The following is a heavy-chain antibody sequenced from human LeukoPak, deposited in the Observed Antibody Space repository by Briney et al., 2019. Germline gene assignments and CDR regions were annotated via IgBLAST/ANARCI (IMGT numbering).Heavy chain of an antibody. V-gene: IGHV3-48*01. CDR2: ISDRSSTI. CDR1: GFIFSSYS. J-gene: IGHJ4*02. CDR3: ARDWRGYNIGEDY. Sequence: GSLRLSCAASGFIFSSYSMNWVRQAPGMGLEWISYISDRSSTIFYADSVKGRFTISRDNARNSLYLQMNSLRGEDTAVYYCARDWRGYNIGEDYWGQGTLVTVSS. D-gene: IGHD3-10*01.